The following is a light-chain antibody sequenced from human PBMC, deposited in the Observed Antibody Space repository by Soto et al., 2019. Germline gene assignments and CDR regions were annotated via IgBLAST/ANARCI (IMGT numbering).Light chain of an antibody. CDR1: QSVSNN. Sequence: EIGMTQSPATLSVSPGERATLSCRASQSVSNNLAWYQQKPGQAPRLLIYGASTRATGIPARFSGSGSGTEFTLTISSLQSEDFAVYYCHQYNNWPPWTFGQGTQVEIK. CDR2: GAS. CDR3: HQYNNWPPWT. V-gene: IGKV3-15*01. J-gene: IGKJ1*01.